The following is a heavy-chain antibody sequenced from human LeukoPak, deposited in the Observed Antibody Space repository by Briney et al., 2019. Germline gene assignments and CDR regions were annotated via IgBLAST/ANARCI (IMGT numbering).Heavy chain of an antibody. V-gene: IGHV4-39*01. J-gene: IGHJ3*02. CDR2: LYYSGST. Sequence: SETLSLTCTVSGGSISSSSYYWGWIRQRPAKGLEWIGSLYYSGSTYYNPSLKSRVTISVDTSKNQFSLKLSSVTAADTAVYYCARLIKRAFDIWGQGTMVTVSS. CDR3: ARLIKRAFDI. D-gene: IGHD3-16*02. CDR1: GGSISSSSYY.